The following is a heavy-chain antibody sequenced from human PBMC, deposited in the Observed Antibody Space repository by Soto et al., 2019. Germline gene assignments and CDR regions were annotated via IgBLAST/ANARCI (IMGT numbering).Heavy chain of an antibody. V-gene: IGHV3-30*19. CDR1: GFRFKSFV. J-gene: IGHJ4*02. CDR2: TSYDGNNK. Sequence: QLQLVESGGGVVQPGTSLRLSCAASGFRFKSFVMHWVRQAPGKGLDWVAFTSYDGNNKDYGDSVKGRFTVSRDNSQNTLHLPMDFLRPEDTALYYGARWGTTGGFDLWGQGTLVSVSS. D-gene: IGHD3-16*01. CDR3: ARWGTTGGFDL.